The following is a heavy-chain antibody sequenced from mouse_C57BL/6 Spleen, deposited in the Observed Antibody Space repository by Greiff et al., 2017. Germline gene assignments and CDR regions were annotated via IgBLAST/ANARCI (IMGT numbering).Heavy chain of an antibody. Sequence: VHVKQSGAELVRPGASVKLSCTASGFNIKDDYMHWVKQRPEQGLEWIGWIDPENGDTEYASKFQGKATITADTSSNTAYLQLSSLTSEDTAVYYCTFYSPFAYWGQGTLVTVSA. V-gene: IGHV14-4*01. CDR3: TFYSPFAY. CDR2: IDPENGDT. J-gene: IGHJ3*01. CDR1: GFNIKDDY. D-gene: IGHD2-12*01.